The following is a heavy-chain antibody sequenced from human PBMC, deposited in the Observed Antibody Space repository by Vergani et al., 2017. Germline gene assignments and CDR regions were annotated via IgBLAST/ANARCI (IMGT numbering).Heavy chain of an antibody. Sequence: QVQLVESGGGLVKPGGSLRLSCAASGFTFSDYYMSWIRQAPGKGLEWVSYISSSGSTIYYADSVKGRFTISRDNAKNSLYLQMNSRRAEDTAVYYCARDLGRTGYSSGWYGGGGDYWGQGTLVTVSS. J-gene: IGHJ4*02. D-gene: IGHD6-19*01. CDR2: ISSSGSTI. V-gene: IGHV3-11*01. CDR1: GFTFSDYY. CDR3: ARDLGRTGYSSGWYGGGGDY.